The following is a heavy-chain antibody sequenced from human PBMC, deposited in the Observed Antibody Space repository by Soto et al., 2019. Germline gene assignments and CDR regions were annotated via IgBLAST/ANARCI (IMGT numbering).Heavy chain of an antibody. CDR2: IYYSGST. V-gene: IGHV4-31*02. CDR3: ARDFLIAARPSGFKKKDYYYYGMDV. D-gene: IGHD6-6*01. Sequence: SETLSLTCTVSGGSISSGVYYWSWIRQHPGKGLEWIGYIYYSGSTYYNPSLKSRVTISVDTSKNQFSLKLSSVTAADTAVYYCARDFLIAARPSGFKKKDYYYYGMDVWGQGTTVTVSS. J-gene: IGHJ6*02. CDR1: GGSISSGVYY.